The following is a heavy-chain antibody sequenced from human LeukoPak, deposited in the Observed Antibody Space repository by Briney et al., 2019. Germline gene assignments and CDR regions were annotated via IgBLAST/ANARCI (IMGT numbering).Heavy chain of an antibody. CDR1: GYTFTSYG. CDR3: ARGYSSGWLTDAFDI. Sequence: ASVKVSYKASGYTFTSYGISWVRQAPGQGLEWMGWISAYNGNTNYAQKLQGRVTMTTDTSTSTAYMELRSLRSDDTAVYYCARGYSSGWLTDAFDIWGQGTMVTVSS. D-gene: IGHD6-19*01. CDR2: ISAYNGNT. J-gene: IGHJ3*02. V-gene: IGHV1-18*01.